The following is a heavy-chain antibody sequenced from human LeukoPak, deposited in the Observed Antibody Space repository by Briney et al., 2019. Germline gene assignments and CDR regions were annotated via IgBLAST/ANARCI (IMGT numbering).Heavy chain of an antibody. CDR2: ISGGATNT. V-gene: IGHV3-23*01. Sequence: GGSLRLSCTASGFPFSDYAMSWVRLAPGKGLEWISSISGGATNTFYADSVKGRFSISRDNSKNTLYLQMNTLRAEDTATYYCAKDREPSFRRLTFYTIFDSWGQGTLVTVSS. CDR1: GFPFSDYA. J-gene: IGHJ4*02. D-gene: IGHD2-2*02. CDR3: AKDREPSFRRLTFYTIFDS.